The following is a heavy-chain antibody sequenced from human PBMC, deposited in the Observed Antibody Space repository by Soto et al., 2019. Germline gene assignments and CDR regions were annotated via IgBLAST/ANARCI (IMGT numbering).Heavy chain of an antibody. CDR3: ARTLGRDGYNYGY. V-gene: IGHV4-59*01. J-gene: IGHJ4*02. Sequence: SETLSLTCTVSGGSISSYYWSWIRQPPGKGLEWIGYIYYSGSTNYNPSLKSRVTISVDTSKNQFSLKLSSVTAADTAVYYCARTLGRDGYNYGYWGQGTLVTVSS. CDR2: IYYSGST. CDR1: GGSISSYY. D-gene: IGHD5-12*01.